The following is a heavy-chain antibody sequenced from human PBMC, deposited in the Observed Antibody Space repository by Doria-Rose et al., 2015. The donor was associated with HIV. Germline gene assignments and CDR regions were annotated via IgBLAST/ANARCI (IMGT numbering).Heavy chain of an antibody. CDR1: GASVSSRGYY. Sequence: VQLLESGPGLVKPSETLSLTCSVSGASVSSRGYYWNWIRQVPGKGLESLGYTYYTGTSDYSPSLKSRLNMAVDTSKNQFSLKLSLVTVADTAVYYCARMGSYRELDYWGQGALVIVSA. D-gene: IGHD3-3*01. V-gene: IGHV4-31*03. CDR3: ARMGSYRELDY. CDR2: TYYTGTS. J-gene: IGHJ4*02.